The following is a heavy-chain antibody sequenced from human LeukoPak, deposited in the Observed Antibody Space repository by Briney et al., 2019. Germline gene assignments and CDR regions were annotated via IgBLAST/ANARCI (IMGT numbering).Heavy chain of an antibody. Sequence: PGGSLRLSCAASGFTFSSYGMHWVRQAPGKGLGGVAVISYDGSNKYYADSVKGRFTISRDNSKNTLYLQMNSLRAEDTAVYYCARDSIAGYYYDSSGYYYDYWGQGTLVTVSS. V-gene: IGHV3-30*03. CDR2: ISYDGSNK. D-gene: IGHD3-22*01. J-gene: IGHJ4*02. CDR1: GFTFSSYG. CDR3: ARDSIAGYYYDSSGYYYDY.